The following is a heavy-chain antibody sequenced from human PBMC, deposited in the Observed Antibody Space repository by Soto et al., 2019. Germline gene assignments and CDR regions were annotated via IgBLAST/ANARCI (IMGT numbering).Heavy chain of an antibody. V-gene: IGHV4-4*02. D-gene: IGHD2-15*01. CDR3: ARDAPVVVAPPLPTTTDYYGMDV. Sequence: SETLSLTCAVSGGSISSSIWWSWVRQPPGKGLEWIGEIYHSGSTNYNPSLKSRVTISVDKSKNQFSLKLSSVTAADTAVYYCARDAPVVVAPPLPTTTDYYGMDVWGQGTTVTVSS. CDR2: IYHSGST. J-gene: IGHJ6*02. CDR1: GGSISSSIW.